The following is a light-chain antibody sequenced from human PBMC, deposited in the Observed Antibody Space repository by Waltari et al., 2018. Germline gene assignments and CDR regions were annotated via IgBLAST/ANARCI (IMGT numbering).Light chain of an antibody. Sequence: QSALTQPASVSGSPGQSITISCTGTSRDVVDYDWVSWYQQHPGKAPKVVIFDVSYRPSGVSNRFSGSKSGNTASLTISGLQAEDEADYYCTSYTSRHSLVFGTGTKVTVL. CDR1: SRDVVDYDW. CDR3: TSYTSRHSLV. J-gene: IGLJ1*01. CDR2: DVS. V-gene: IGLV2-14*03.